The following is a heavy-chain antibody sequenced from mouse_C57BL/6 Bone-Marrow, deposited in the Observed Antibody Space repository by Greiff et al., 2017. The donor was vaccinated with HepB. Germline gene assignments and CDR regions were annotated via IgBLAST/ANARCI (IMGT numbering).Heavy chain of an antibody. CDR1: GFTFSSYA. J-gene: IGHJ2*01. D-gene: IGHD2-13*01. CDR3: ARDNDWHYFDY. CDR2: ISDGGSYT. Sequence: EVKLVESGGGLVKPGGSLKLSCAASGFTFSSYAMSWVRQTPEKRLEWVATISDGGSYTYYPDNVKGRFTISRDNAKNNLYLQRSHLKSEDTAMYYCARDNDWHYFDYWGQGTTLTVSS. V-gene: IGHV5-4*01.